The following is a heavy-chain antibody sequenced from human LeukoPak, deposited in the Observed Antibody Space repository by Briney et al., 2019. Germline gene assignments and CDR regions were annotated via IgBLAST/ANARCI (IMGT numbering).Heavy chain of an antibody. Sequence: GGSLRLSCAASGFTFSTYWMSWVRQAPGKGLEWVANIMQDGSDKCSVDSVRGRFTISRDNAKNSLYLQMDSLRAEDTAVYYCVRTRGWAYFDYWGQGTLVTVSS. J-gene: IGHJ4*02. D-gene: IGHD6-19*01. CDR2: IMQDGSDK. CDR1: GFTFSTYW. CDR3: VRTRGWAYFDY. V-gene: IGHV3-7*01.